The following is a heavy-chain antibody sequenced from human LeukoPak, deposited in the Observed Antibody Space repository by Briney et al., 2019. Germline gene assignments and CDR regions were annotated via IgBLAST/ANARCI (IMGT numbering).Heavy chain of an antibody. J-gene: IGHJ6*03. CDR1: GFTFSSYA. V-gene: IGHV3-15*01. CDR2: IKSKTDGCTT. Sequence: GGSLRLSCAASGFTFSSYAMSWVRQAPGKGLEWVGRIKSKTDGCTTDYAAPVKGRFTISRDDSKNTLYLQMNSLKTEDTAVYYCTTERYYYGSGSYPYYYYYMDVWGKGTTVTISS. D-gene: IGHD3-10*01. CDR3: TTERYYYGSGSYPYYYYYMDV.